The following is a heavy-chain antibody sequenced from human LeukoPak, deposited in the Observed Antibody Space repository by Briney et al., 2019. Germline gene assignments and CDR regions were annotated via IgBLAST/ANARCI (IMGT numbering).Heavy chain of an antibody. Sequence: GGSLRLSCAASGFTFSSYGMHWVRQAPGKGLEWVAVVSYDGSNKYYADSVKGRFTISRDNSKNTLYLQMNSLRAEDTAVYYCAKASLLWFGEFPFDYWGQGTLVTVSS. V-gene: IGHV3-30*18. J-gene: IGHJ4*02. CDR1: GFTFSSYG. CDR2: VSYDGSNK. D-gene: IGHD3-10*01. CDR3: AKASLLWFGEFPFDY.